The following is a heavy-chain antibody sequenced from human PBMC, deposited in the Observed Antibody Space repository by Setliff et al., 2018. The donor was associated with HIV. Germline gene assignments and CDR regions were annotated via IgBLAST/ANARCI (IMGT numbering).Heavy chain of an antibody. Sequence: TLSLTLTVSGGSVNRATYYWSWIRQHPGKGLEWIGYIDYSGSAFYNPSLKSRITISVDTSKNQFSLRMKSVTAADTAMYYCAREGKTAMVTKYDYWGQGTMVTVSS. CDR1: GGSVNRATYY. J-gene: IGHJ4*02. CDR3: AREGKTAMVTKYDY. D-gene: IGHD5-18*01. V-gene: IGHV4-31*03. CDR2: IDYSGSA.